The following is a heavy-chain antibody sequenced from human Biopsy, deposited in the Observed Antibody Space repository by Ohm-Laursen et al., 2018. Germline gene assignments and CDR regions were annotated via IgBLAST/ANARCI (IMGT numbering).Heavy chain of an antibody. D-gene: IGHD6-6*01. Sequence: ASVKVSCKVSGYSFSTYDVHWVRQARGQGLEWMGWMIPSSGKTGYAQRSQGRVTLTMNTSISTAYMELSGLRSEDTAVYFCARGYSRRVSIFEASIYWFDTWGQGTLVTVSS. CDR3: ARGYSRRVSIFEASIYWFDT. CDR1: GYSFSTYD. CDR2: MIPSSGKT. V-gene: IGHV1-8*01. J-gene: IGHJ5*02.